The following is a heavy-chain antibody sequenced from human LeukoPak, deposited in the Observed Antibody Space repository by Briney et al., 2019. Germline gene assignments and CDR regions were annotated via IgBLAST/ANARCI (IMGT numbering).Heavy chain of an antibody. CDR1: GGSISSSSYY. J-gene: IGHJ4*02. Sequence: NSSETLSLTCTVSGGSISSSSYYWGWIRQPPGKGLEGIGSIYYSGSTYYNPSLKSRVTISVDTSKNQFSLKLSSVTAADTAVYYCARAVQGSDYGPHHLHWGQGTLVTVSS. V-gene: IGHV4-39*01. CDR3: ARAVQGSDYGPHHLH. CDR2: IYYSGST. D-gene: IGHD4-17*01.